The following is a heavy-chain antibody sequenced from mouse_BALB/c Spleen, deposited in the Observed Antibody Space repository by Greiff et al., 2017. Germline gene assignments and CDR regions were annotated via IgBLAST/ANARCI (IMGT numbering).Heavy chain of an antibody. V-gene: IGHV1-80*01. CDR2: IYPGDGDT. Sequence: VQLQQSGAELVRPGSSVKISCKASGYAFSSYWMNWVKQRPGQGLEWIGQIYPGDGDTNYNGKFKGKATLTADKSSSTAYMQLSSLTSEDSAVYFCARQQCGNYVFDYWGQGTTLTVSS. CDR1: GYAFSSYW. CDR3: ARQQCGNYVFDY. D-gene: IGHD2-10*02. J-gene: IGHJ2*01.